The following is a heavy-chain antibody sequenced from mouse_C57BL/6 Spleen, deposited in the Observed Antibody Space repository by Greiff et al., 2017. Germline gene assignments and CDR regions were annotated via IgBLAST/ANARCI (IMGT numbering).Heavy chain of an antibody. J-gene: IGHJ4*01. CDR3: ARGLLRPLFYAMDY. Sequence: VKLQQSDAELVKPGASVKISCKVSGYTFTDHTIHWMKQRPEQGLEWIGDIYPRDGSTKYNEKFKGKATLTADKSSSTAYMQLNSLTSEDSAVYFCARGLLRPLFYAMDYWGQGTSVTVSS. D-gene: IGHD3-2*02. CDR1: GYTFTDHT. V-gene: IGHV1-78*01. CDR2: IYPRDGST.